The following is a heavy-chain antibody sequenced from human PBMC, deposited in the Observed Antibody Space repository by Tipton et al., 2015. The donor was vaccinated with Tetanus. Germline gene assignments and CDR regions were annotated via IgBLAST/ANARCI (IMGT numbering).Heavy chain of an antibody. CDR2: IYYSGST. J-gene: IGHJ5*02. V-gene: IGHV4-31*03. CDR3: ARGGDNLTFQRPTGRWFDP. Sequence: TLSLTCTVPGGSISSGGYYWTWIRQHPGKGLEWIGDIYYSGSTYYNPSLKSRVIISVDTSKNQFSVNLNSVTAADTAVYYCARGGDNLTFQRPTGRWFDPWGHGTLVTVSS. D-gene: IGHD1-1*01. CDR1: GGSISSGGYY.